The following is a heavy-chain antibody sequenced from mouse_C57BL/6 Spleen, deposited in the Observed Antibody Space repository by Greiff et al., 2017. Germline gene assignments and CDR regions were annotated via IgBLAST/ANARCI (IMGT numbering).Heavy chain of an antibody. CDR3: ARWGYYYGSSLRDYFDY. J-gene: IGHJ2*01. CDR2: INPSNGGT. CDR1: GYTFTSYW. Sequence: QVHVKQSGTELVKPGASVKLSCKASGYTFTSYWMHWVKQRPGQGLEWIGNINPSNGGTNYNEKFKSKATLTVDKSSSTAYMQLSSLTSEDSAVYYCARWGYYYGSSLRDYFDYWGQGTTLTVSS. D-gene: IGHD1-1*01. V-gene: IGHV1-53*01.